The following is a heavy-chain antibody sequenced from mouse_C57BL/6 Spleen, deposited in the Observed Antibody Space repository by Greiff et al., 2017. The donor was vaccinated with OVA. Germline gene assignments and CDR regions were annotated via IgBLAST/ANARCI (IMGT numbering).Heavy chain of an antibody. D-gene: IGHD2-3*01. CDR3: ARDMGDGSNYIDY. Sequence: EVELVESGGGLVKPGGSLKLSCAASGFTFSSYAMSWVRQTPEKRLEWVATISDGGSYTYYPDNVKGRFTISRDNAKNNLYLQMSHLKSEDTAMYYCARDMGDGSNYIDYWGQGTTLTVSS. CDR2: ISDGGSYT. J-gene: IGHJ2*01. V-gene: IGHV5-4*01. CDR1: GFTFSSYA.